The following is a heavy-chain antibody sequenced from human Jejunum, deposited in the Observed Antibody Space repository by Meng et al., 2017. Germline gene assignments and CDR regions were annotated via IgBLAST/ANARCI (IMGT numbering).Heavy chain of an antibody. CDR1: GDRFTSFG. CDR2: ISTYNGQT. V-gene: IGHV1-18*01. CDR3: ARDGVSYTMVRGPTY. Sequence: HQYRAGSYVKKPRASLKLCCKARGDRFTSFGSTWVRQAPGQGLEWMGWISTYNGQTNLAQKFQDRVTMTTDTSTTTVYMELRSLRSDDTAVYYCARDGVSYTMVRGPTYWGQGTLVTVFS. D-gene: IGHD3-10*01. J-gene: IGHJ4*02.